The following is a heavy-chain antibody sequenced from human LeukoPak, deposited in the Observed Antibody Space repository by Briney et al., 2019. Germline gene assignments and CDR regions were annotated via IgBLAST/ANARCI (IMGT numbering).Heavy chain of an antibody. CDR1: GGSIKSIIYY. J-gene: IGHJ4*02. Sequence: PSETLSLTCTVSGGSIKSIIYYWGWIRQPPGKGLEWIVTIHYSGSTYYNPSLKSRFTISVDTSKNKFSLKLSSVTAADTAVYHCARGFGELYRDPFDYWGQGTLVTVSS. V-gene: IGHV4-39*01. CDR2: IHYSGST. D-gene: IGHD3-10*01. CDR3: ARGFGELYRDPFDY.